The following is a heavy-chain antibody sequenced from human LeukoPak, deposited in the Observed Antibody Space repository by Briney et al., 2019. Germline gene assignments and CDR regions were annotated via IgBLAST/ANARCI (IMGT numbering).Heavy chain of an antibody. CDR3: ARWGYYGGNNHGYDY. Sequence: GESLKISCTDSGYSFTVYWIAWVRQMPGKGLEWMGIIYPGDSDTRYSPSFQGQVTISADKSISTTYLQWSSLKASDTAMYYCARWGYYGGNNHGYDYWGQGTLVTVSS. J-gene: IGHJ4*02. CDR2: IYPGDSDT. D-gene: IGHD3-10*01. CDR1: GYSFTVYW. V-gene: IGHV5-51*01.